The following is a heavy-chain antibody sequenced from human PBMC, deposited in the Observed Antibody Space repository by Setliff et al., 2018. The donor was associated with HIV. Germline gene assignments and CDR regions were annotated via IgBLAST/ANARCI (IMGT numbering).Heavy chain of an antibody. CDR3: IIAYSSGWLAPMGFDS. CDR1: AGSIRSSTYY. J-gene: IGHJ4*02. D-gene: IGHD6-19*01. Sequence: SETLSLTCTVSAGSIRSSTYYWAWIRQPPGKGLEWIGTIYYSGSTYYNPSLKGRATISVDMSKNQFSLRLSSVTAADTAVYYCIIAYSSGWLAPMGFDSWGQGTLVTVSS. V-gene: IGHV4-39*01. CDR2: IYYSGST.